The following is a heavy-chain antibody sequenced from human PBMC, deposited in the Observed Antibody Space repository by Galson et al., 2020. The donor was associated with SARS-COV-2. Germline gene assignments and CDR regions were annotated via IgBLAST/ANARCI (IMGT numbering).Heavy chain of an antibody. J-gene: IGHJ5*02. Sequence: GESLKISCAASGFTFSSYGMHWVRQAPGKGLEWVAVISYDGSNKYYADSVKRRFTISRDNSKNTLYLQMNSLRAEDTAVYYCAKAGSMAVFRTYDILTWGQGTLVTVSS. V-gene: IGHV3-30*18. CDR3: AKAGSMAVFRTYDILT. CDR1: GFTFSSYG. D-gene: IGHD3-9*01. CDR2: ISYDGSNK.